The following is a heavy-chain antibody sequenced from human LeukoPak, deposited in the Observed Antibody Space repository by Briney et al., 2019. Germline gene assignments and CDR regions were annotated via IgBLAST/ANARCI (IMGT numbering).Heavy chain of an antibody. D-gene: IGHD2-15*01. CDR1: GGSFSGYY. Sequence: PSETLSLTCAVYGGSFSGYYWSWIRQPPGKGLEWIGKINHSGSTNYNPSLKSRVTISVDTSKNQFSLKLSSVTAADTAVYYCASSRGGYYYMDVWGKGTTVTVSS. J-gene: IGHJ6*03. CDR2: INHSGST. V-gene: IGHV4-34*01. CDR3: ASSRGGYYYMDV.